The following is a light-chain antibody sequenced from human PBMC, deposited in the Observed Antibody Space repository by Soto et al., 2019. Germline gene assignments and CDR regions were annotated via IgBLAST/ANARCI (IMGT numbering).Light chain of an antibody. CDR1: QSISSY. V-gene: IGKV1-39*01. CDR3: QQSYSIPWT. CDR2: AAS. J-gene: IGKJ1*01. Sequence: DIQMTQSPSSLSASVGDRVTITCRASQSISSYLNWYQQKPGKAPKVLIYAASSLQSGIPSRFSGSGSGTDFTLTISSLQPEDFATYYCQQSYSIPWTFGQGTKADIK.